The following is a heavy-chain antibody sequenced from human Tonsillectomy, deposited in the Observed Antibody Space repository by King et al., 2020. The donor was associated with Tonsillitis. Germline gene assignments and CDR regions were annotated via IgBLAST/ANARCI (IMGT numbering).Heavy chain of an antibody. D-gene: IGHD3-10*01. CDR3: SREGEGSVIYSLFNY. CDR2: MNSGSTSI. J-gene: IGHJ4*02. CDR1: GFTFSTYS. V-gene: IGHV3-21*01. Sequence: VQLVESGGGLVKPGGSLRLSCAASGFTFSTYSMNWVRQAPGKGLEWVSCMNSGSTSIYYADSVKGRFTMSRDNAKNSLYLQMNSLRAEDTAVYYCSREGEGSVIYSLFNYGGQGTLVPVSA.